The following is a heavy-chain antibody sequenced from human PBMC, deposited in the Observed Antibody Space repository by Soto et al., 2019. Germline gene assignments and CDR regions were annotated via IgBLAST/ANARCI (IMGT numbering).Heavy chain of an antibody. V-gene: IGHV3-30*18. CDR3: AKDPHVVVVVAADEPTFDY. J-gene: IGHJ4*02. D-gene: IGHD2-15*01. Sequence: PGGSLRLSCAASGFTFSSYGMHWVRQAPGKGLEWVAVISYDGSNKYYADSVKGRFTISRDNSKNTLHLQMNSLRAEDTAVYYCAKDPHVVVVVAADEPTFDYWGQGTLVTVSS. CDR1: GFTFSSYG. CDR2: ISYDGSNK.